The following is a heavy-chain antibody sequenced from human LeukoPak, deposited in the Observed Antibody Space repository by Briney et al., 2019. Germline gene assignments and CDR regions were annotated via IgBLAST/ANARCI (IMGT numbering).Heavy chain of an antibody. J-gene: IGHJ4*02. CDR1: GFTFSSYN. CDR3: ARDSGRGGSCDY. CDR2: ISSGSSEI. D-gene: IGHD1-26*01. Sequence: GGSLRLSCATSGFTFSSYNMKWVRQAPGKGLEWVSHISSGSSEIYYADSVKGRFTVSRDNAKNSLYLQMNDLRAEDMGAYYCARDSGRGGSCDYWGQGSLVTVSS. V-gene: IGHV3-21*05.